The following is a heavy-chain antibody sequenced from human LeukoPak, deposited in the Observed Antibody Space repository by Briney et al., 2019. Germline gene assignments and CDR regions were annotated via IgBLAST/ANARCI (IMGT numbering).Heavy chain of an antibody. V-gene: IGHV3-74*01. CDR1: GFTFSTYW. J-gene: IGHJ6*03. Sequence: GGSLRLSCAASGFTFSTYWMHWVRQAPGKGLVWVSRIGSDGSITGYADSVKGRFTISRDNAKNSLYLQMNSLGAEDSAVYFCATYHRSSYYYIDAWGKGTTVTVSS. CDR2: IGSDGSIT. D-gene: IGHD6-6*01. CDR3: ATYHRSSYYYIDA.